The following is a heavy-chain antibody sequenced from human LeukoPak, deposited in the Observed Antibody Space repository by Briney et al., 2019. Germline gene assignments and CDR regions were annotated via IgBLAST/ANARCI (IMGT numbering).Heavy chain of an antibody. D-gene: IGHD3-3*01. J-gene: IGHJ4*02. CDR3: ARSYYDFWSGYDV. CDR1: GGSISSSSYY. Sequence: PSETLSLTCTVSGGSISSSSYYWGWIRQPQGKGLEWIGSIYYSGSTYYNPSLKSRVTISVDTSKNQFSLKLSSVTAADTAVYYCARSYYDFWSGYDVWGQGTLVTVSS. V-gene: IGHV4-39*01. CDR2: IYYSGST.